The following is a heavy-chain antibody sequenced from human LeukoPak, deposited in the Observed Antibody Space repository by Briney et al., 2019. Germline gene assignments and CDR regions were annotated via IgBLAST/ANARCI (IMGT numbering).Heavy chain of an antibody. CDR3: ARGRLGPGLRYLDWLLYFDY. CDR2: INHSGST. D-gene: IGHD3-9*01. V-gene: IGHV4-34*01. J-gene: IGHJ4*02. CDR1: GGSFSGYY. Sequence: SSETLSLTCAVYGGSFSGYYWSWIRQPPGKGLEWIGEINHSGSTNYNPSLKSRVTISVDTSKNQFSLKLSSVTAADTAVYYCARGRLGPGLRYLDWLLYFDYWGQGTLVTVSS.